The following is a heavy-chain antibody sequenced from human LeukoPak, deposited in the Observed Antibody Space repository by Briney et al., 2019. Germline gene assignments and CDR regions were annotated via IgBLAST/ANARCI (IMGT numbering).Heavy chain of an antibody. D-gene: IGHD4-17*01. V-gene: IGHV3-30*18. J-gene: IGHJ3*02. CDR3: ANDYGDYVVAFDI. CDR2: ISYDGSNK. CDR1: GFTFSSYG. Sequence: PGGSLRLSCAASGFTFSSYGMHWVRQAPGKGLEWVAVISYDGSNKYYADSVKGRFTISRDNSKNTLYLQMNSLRAEDTAVYYCANDYGDYVVAFDIWGQGTMVTVSS.